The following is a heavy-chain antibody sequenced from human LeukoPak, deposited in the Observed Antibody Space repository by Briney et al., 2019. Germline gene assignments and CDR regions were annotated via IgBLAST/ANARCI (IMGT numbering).Heavy chain of an antibody. CDR3: ARGSSSSWLIWFDP. D-gene: IGHD6-13*01. Sequence: GASVKVSCKASGYTFTGYYMHWLRQAPGQGLEWMGWINPNSGGTNYAQKFQGRVTMTRDTSISTAYMELSRLRSDDTAVYYCARGSSSSWLIWFDPWGQGTLVTVSS. J-gene: IGHJ5*02. CDR2: INPNSGGT. CDR1: GYTFTGYY. V-gene: IGHV1-2*02.